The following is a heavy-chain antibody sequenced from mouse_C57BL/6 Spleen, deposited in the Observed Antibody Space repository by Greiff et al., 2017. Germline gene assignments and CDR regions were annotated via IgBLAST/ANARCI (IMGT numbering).Heavy chain of an antibody. J-gene: IGHJ2*01. D-gene: IGHD3-1*01. CDR3: TRDGPARALDY. CDR1: GFTFSSYA. V-gene: IGHV5-9-1*02. Sequence: DVHLVESGEGLVKPGGSLKLSCAASGFTFSSYAMSWVRQTPEKRLEWVAYISSGGDYIYYADTVKGRFTISRDNARNTLYLQMSSLKSEDTAMYYCTRDGPARALDYWGQGTTLTVSS. CDR2: ISSGGDYI.